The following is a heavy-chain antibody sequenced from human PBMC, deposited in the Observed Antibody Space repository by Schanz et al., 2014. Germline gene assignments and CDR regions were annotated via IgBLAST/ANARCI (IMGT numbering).Heavy chain of an antibody. J-gene: IGHJ4*02. D-gene: IGHD3-3*01. CDR1: GFTFADYA. Sequence: DVQLVESGGGLVQPGRSLRLSCAASGFTFADYAMHWVRQAPGKGLEWVSGISWNGAGIGYADSVKGRFTISRDNAKNTIYLQMNSVTAEDTALYYCAKDIRIRLFFQFDSWGQGTLVTVSS. V-gene: IGHV3-9*01. CDR2: ISWNGAGI. CDR3: AKDIRIRLFFQFDS.